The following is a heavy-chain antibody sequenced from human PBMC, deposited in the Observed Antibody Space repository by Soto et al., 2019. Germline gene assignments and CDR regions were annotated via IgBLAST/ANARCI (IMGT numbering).Heavy chain of an antibody. V-gene: IGHV1-2*02. CDR2: INPNSGGT. CDR3: ARDYYGGYSYYYGMGV. CDR1: GYTFTGYY. J-gene: IGHJ6*02. D-gene: IGHD3-10*01. Sequence: ASVKVSCKASGYTFTGYYMHWVRQAPGQGLEWMGWINPNSGGTNYAQKFQGRVTMTRDTSISTAYMELSRLRSDDTAVYYCARDYYGGYSYYYGMGVWGQGTTVTVSS.